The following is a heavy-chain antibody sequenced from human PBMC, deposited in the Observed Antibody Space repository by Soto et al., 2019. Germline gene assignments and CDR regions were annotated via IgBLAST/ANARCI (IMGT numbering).Heavy chain of an antibody. Sequence: EVQLVESGGGLVKPGGSLRLSCAASGFTFGSYSMNWVRQAPGKGLEWVSSISSSSSYIYYADSVQGRFTISRDNAKNSLYLQMNSRRAEDTPVYYCAKAGGSSSWYWFDPWGQGTLVTVSS. CDR1: GFTFGSYS. J-gene: IGHJ5*02. D-gene: IGHD6-13*01. V-gene: IGHV3-21*01. CDR2: ISSSSSYI. CDR3: AKAGGSSSWYWFDP.